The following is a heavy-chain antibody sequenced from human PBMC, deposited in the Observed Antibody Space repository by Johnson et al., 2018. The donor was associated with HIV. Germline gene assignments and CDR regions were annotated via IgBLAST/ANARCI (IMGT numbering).Heavy chain of an antibody. Sequence: VQVVESGGGSLQSGGSLRLSCAASGFNFSSHWMHWVRQSPGKGLVWVSRIHSEGSIITYADSVKGRFTGSRDNAKNALFLQMNSLRPEDTAVYYCTRGYCTHGVCYTKVDAFDMWGQGTMVTVSS. CDR2: IHSEGSII. CDR3: TRGYCTHGVCYTKVDAFDM. J-gene: IGHJ3*02. V-gene: IGHV3-74*03. CDR1: GFNFSSHW. D-gene: IGHD2-8*01.